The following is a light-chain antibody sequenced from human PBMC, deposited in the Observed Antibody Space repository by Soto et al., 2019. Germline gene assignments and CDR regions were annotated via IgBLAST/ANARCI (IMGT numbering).Light chain of an antibody. CDR2: LGS. CDR1: QSLIHSNGYNY. Sequence: DIVMTHSQLSVPVTRLDRASLSLGSTQSLIHSNGYNYLDWYLQKPGQSPQLLIYLGSNRASGVPDRFSGSVSGTDFTLKIRRVEAEDVGFYDGMKALQTPPISCGQWTRLAI. V-gene: IGKV2-28*01. J-gene: IGKJ5*01. CDR3: MKALQTPPIS.